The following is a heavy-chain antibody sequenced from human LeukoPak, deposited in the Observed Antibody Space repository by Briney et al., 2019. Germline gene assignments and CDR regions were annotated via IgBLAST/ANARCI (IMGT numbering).Heavy chain of an antibody. CDR2: INHSGST. V-gene: IGHV4-4*02. D-gene: IGHD6-19*01. CDR1: GGSISSSNW. Sequence: SETLSLTCAVSGGSISSSNWWSWVRQPPGKGLEWIGEINHSGSTNYNPSLKSRVTISVDTSKNQFSLKLSSVTAADTAVYYCASWYSSGLNYWGQGTLVTVSS. CDR3: ASWYSSGLNY. J-gene: IGHJ4*02.